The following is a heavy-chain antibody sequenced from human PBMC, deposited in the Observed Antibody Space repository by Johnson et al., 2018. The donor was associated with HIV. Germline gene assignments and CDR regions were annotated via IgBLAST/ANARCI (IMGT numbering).Heavy chain of an antibody. V-gene: IGHV3-33*01. J-gene: IGHJ3*02. Sequence: QMQLVESGGGVVQPGGSLRLSCAASGFTFSSYGMHWVRQAPGKGLEWVAVIWYDGSNKYYADSVKGRFTISRDNSKNTLYLQMNSLRAEDTAVYYCARIGDACDIWGQGTMVTGSS. CDR1: GFTFSSYG. CDR2: IWYDGSNK. CDR3: ARIGDACDI. D-gene: IGHD3-16*01.